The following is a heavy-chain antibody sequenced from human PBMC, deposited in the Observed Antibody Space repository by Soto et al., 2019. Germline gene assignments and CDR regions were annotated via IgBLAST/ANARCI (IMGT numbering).Heavy chain of an antibody. V-gene: IGHV3-48*03. Sequence: GSLRLSCAASGFIFTNYQLNWVRQAPGKGLEWVSYISTTGTTTHYADSVKGRFTISRDNARNSLYLQMNSLRAEDTAVYYCARCSGWYGDAFDIWGRGTMVTVSS. D-gene: IGHD6-19*01. CDR3: ARCSGWYGDAFDI. J-gene: IGHJ3*02. CDR2: ISTTGTTT. CDR1: GFIFTNYQ.